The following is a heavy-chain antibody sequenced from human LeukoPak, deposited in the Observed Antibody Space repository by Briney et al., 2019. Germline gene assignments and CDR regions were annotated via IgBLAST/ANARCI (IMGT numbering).Heavy chain of an antibody. CDR2: MRSKFNGGTT. CDR1: GFTLGEYA. Sequence: PGRPLRVSCRASGFTLGEYAMSWVRQAPEKGLVGVGFMRSKFNGGTTEYAASVKGRFTISRDDSSTIAYLQMSSLKTEDTAVYYCTRGRVAAIAGADYWGQGTLVTVSS. J-gene: IGHJ4*02. D-gene: IGHD5-24*01. CDR3: TRGRVAAIAGADY. V-gene: IGHV3-49*04.